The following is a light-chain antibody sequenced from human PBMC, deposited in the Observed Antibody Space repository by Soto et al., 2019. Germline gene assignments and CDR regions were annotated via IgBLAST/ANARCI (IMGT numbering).Light chain of an antibody. CDR3: LQHNSYPLT. Sequence: DTQMTQSPSSLSASVGDRVTITCRASQGIGNDLGWYQQKPGKAPKRLIYVASNLQSGVPSRFSGSGSGTEFTLTISSLQPEDSATYYCLQHNSYPLTFGPGTKVVS. CDR2: VAS. V-gene: IGKV1-17*01. J-gene: IGKJ3*01. CDR1: QGIGND.